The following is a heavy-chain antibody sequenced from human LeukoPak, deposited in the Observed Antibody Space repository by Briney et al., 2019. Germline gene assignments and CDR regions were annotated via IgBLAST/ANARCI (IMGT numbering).Heavy chain of an antibody. V-gene: IGHV3-74*01. D-gene: IGHD4-23*01. Sequence: WGSLRLSCAASGFTFSSYWMNWVRQAPGKGLVWVSRIASDGSSTTYADSVNGRFSISRDNAKNTLYLQMNSLRVEDTAVYYCARGRPHGNDYWGQGTLVTVSS. CDR1: GFTFSSYW. J-gene: IGHJ4*02. CDR2: IASDGSST. CDR3: ARGRPHGNDY.